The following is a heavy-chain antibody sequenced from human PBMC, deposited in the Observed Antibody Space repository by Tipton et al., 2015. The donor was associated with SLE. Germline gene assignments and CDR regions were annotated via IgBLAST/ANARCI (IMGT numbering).Heavy chain of an antibody. D-gene: IGHD6-6*01. V-gene: IGHV5-51*03. Sequence: QLVQSGAEVKKPGESLKISCKGSGYSFTTYWIAWVRQVPGKGLEWMGIIYPGDSDTRYSPSFQGQVTISADKSISTAYLQWSSLKASDTTMYYCARLRRSSSSGDFDYWGQGTLVTVSS. J-gene: IGHJ4*02. CDR2: IYPGDSDT. CDR3: ARLRRSSSSGDFDY. CDR1: GYSFTTYW.